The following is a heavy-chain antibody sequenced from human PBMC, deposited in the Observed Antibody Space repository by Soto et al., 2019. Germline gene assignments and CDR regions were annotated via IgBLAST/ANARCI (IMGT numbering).Heavy chain of an antibody. CDR2: IGSISSYT. D-gene: IGHD3-10*01. J-gene: IGHJ4*02. CDR1: AITFSDFY. Sequence: QVQLVESGGGLVKPGGSLRLSCAASAITFSDFYMSWIRQAPGKGLEWVSYIGSISSYTNYADSVKGRFTISRDNAKNSLYLQMNSLRAEDTAVYYCARWFGSFDYWGQGTLVTVSS. V-gene: IGHV3-11*05. CDR3: ARWFGSFDY.